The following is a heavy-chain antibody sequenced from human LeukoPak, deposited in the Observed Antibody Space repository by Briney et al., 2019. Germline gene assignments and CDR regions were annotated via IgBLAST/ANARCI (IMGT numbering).Heavy chain of an antibody. Sequence: PSGTLSLTCGVSGGSISGYYWSWIRQPPGKGLEWIGYIYYSGSTNYNPSLKSRVTISVDTSKNQFSLKLSSVTAADTAVYYCARWDSSGCLDYWGQGTLVTVSS. V-gene: IGHV4-59*08. CDR1: GGSISGYY. D-gene: IGHD6-19*01. CDR2: IYYSGST. J-gene: IGHJ4*02. CDR3: ARWDSSGCLDY.